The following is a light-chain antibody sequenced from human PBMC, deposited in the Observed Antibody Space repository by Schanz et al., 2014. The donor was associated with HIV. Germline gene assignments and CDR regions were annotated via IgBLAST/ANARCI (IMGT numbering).Light chain of an antibody. V-gene: IGLV2-14*03. CDR1: SGDIGTYAA. CDR2: GVT. J-gene: IGLJ3*02. Sequence: QSVLTQPASVSGSPGQSISISCTGTSGDIGTYAAVSWYQQHPDKAPRLLIYGVTSRPSGISSRFSGSASGNTASLTISGLQAEDEAYYYCSSYRGDHTLVFGGGTKLTVL. CDR3: SSYRGDHTLV.